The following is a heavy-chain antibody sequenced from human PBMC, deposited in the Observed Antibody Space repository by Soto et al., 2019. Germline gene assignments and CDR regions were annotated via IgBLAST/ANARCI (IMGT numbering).Heavy chain of an antibody. V-gene: IGHV4-30-2*01. D-gene: IGHD4-17*01. CDR2: IYHSGST. CDR3: ARGHPTAFDP. Sequence: SETLSLTCAVSGVSISSGGYSWSWIRQPPGKGLEWIGYIYHSGSTYYNPSLKSRVTISVDRSKNQFSLKLSSVTAADTAVYYCARGHPTAFDPWGQGTLVTVSS. CDR1: GVSISSGGYS. J-gene: IGHJ5*02.